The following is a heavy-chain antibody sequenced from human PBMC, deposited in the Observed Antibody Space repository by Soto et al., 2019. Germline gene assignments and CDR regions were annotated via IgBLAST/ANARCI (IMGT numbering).Heavy chain of an antibody. Sequence: SVKVSCKASGGTFNNYPITWVRQAPGEGLEWLGGSIPIYVTANYAQKFQGRVRISVDESTSTAYMELSSLRSDDTAVYYCARGRGYSGDDHYYYFDLDVWGQGTTVTVSS. CDR1: GGTFNNYP. J-gene: IGHJ6*02. CDR2: SIPIYVTA. V-gene: IGHV1-69*13. CDR3: ARGRGYSGDDHYYYFDLDV. D-gene: IGHD5-12*01.